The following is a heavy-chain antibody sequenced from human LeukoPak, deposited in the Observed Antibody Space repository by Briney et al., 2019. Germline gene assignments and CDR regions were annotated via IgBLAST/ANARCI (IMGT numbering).Heavy chain of an antibody. D-gene: IGHD5-18*01. Sequence: PSETLSLSCAVYGGSFSGYYWSWIRQPPGKGLEWIGEINHSGSTNYNPSLESRVTISVDTSKNQFSLKLSSLTAADTAVYYCARGDTGVVRRRSGDKSPLPKYWGQGNLVTVSS. J-gene: IGHJ4*02. CDR1: GGSFSGYY. V-gene: IGHV4-34*01. CDR2: INHSGST. CDR3: ARGDTGVVRRRSGDKSPLPKY.